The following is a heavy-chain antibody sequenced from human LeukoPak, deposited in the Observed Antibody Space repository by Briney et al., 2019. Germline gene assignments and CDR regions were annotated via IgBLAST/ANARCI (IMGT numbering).Heavy chain of an antibody. CDR2: IKKDGSEK. CDR1: GFTFSSYE. CDR3: ARDLSGVTGYTYGRGIDY. D-gene: IGHD5-18*01. V-gene: IGHV3-7*01. J-gene: IGHJ4*02. Sequence: PGGSLRLSCAASGFTFSSYEMNWARQAPGKGLEWVANIKKDGSEKYYVDSVKGRFTISRDNAKTSLYLQMNSQRAEDTAVYYCARDLSGVTGYTYGRGIDYWGQGTLVTVSS.